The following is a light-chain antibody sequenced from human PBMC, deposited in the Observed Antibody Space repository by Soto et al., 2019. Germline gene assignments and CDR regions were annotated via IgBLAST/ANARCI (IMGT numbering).Light chain of an antibody. J-gene: IGKJ3*01. Sequence: DIMMTQAPPSLSASVGDRVTITCRACQGISYYLAWYQQKPGKGPKLLIYDATILQSVGPSRFSGSGSGTDFTLTISSLQPEDVAPYYRQKYNGAFSFGPGTKFDIK. CDR1: QGISYY. CDR2: DAT. CDR3: QKYNGAFS. V-gene: IGKV1-27*01.